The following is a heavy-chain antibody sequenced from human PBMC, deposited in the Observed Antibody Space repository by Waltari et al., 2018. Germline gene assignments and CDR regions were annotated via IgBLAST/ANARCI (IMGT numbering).Heavy chain of an antibody. CDR1: GGSISSSSYY. V-gene: IGHV4-39*07. CDR2: IYYSGST. D-gene: IGHD1-1*01. J-gene: IGHJ6*02. CDR3: ARGGGTYGMDV. Sequence: QLQLQESGPGLVKPSETLSLTCTVSGGSISSSSYYWGWIRQPPGKGLEWIWSIYYSGSTYYNPSRKSRVTISVDTSKNQFSLKLSSVTAADTAVYYCARGGGTYGMDVWGQGTTVTVSS.